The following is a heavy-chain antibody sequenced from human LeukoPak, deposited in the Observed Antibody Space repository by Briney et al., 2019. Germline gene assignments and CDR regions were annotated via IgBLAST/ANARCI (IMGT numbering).Heavy chain of an antibody. V-gene: IGHV4-59*01. J-gene: IGHJ3*02. Sequence: PSETLSLTCTVSGGSISSYYWSWIRQPPGKGLEWIGYIYYSGSTNYNPSLKSRVTISVDTSKNQFSLKLSSVTAADTAVYYCARVQPMPSLKAAFDIWGQGTMVTVSS. D-gene: IGHD2-2*01. CDR3: ARVQPMPSLKAAFDI. CDR1: GGSISSYY. CDR2: IYYSGST.